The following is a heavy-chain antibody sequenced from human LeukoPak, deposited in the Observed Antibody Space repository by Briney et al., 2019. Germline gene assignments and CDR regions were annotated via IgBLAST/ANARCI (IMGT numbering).Heavy chain of an antibody. CDR2: IYYSGST. CDR1: GGSISSSSYY. CDR3: ARVVSGIAARPDPHTARRYYYYYMDV. J-gene: IGHJ6*03. Sequence: SETLSLTCTVSGGSISSSSYYWGWIRQPPGKGLEWIGSIYYSGSTYDNPSLKSRVTISVDTSKIQFSLKLSSVTAADTAVYYCARVVSGIAARPDPHTARRYYYYYMDVWGKGTTVTVSS. V-gene: IGHV4-39*07. D-gene: IGHD6-6*01.